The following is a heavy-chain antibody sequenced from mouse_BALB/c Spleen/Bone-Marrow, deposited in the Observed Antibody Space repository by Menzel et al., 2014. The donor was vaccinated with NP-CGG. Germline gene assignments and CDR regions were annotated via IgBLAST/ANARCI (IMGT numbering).Heavy chain of an antibody. Sequence: QVQLQQSGPGLVQPSQSLSITCTVSGFSLNSYGLHWARQSPVKGLEWLGVIWSGGSTDYNAAFISRLSISKDNSKSQVFFKINSLQPNDTAIYYCVRKGSFGNYAMDYWGQGTSVTVSS. CDR2: IWSGGST. D-gene: IGHD1-1*02. CDR3: VRKGSFGNYAMDY. CDR1: GFSLNSYG. V-gene: IGHV2-2*02. J-gene: IGHJ4*01.